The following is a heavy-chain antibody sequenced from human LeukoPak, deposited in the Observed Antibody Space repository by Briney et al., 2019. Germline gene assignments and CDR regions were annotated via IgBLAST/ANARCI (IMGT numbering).Heavy chain of an antibody. CDR3: ARDVPTYYYDSSGYSPDAFDI. J-gene: IGHJ3*02. CDR2: ISSSSSYI. V-gene: IGHV3-21*01. Sequence: PGGSLRLSCAASGFTFSSYSMNWVRKAPGKGLEWVSSISSSSSYIYYADSVKGRFTMSRDNAKNSLYPQMNSLRAEDTAVYYCARDVPTYYYDSSGYSPDAFDIWGQGTMVTVSS. CDR1: GFTFSSYS. D-gene: IGHD3-22*01.